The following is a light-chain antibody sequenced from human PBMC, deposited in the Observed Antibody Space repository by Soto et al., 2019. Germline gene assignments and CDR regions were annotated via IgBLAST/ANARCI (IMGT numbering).Light chain of an antibody. CDR3: MQALQTPRT. CDR1: QSLLHSNGYNY. Sequence: DIVMTQSPLSLPVTPGEPASISCRSSQSLLHSNGYNYLDWYLQKPGQSPQLLIYLGSNRASGVADRFSGSVSGTDFTLKIIRVEAEYVGVYYCMQALQTPRTFGQGTKVEIK. V-gene: IGKV2-28*01. CDR2: LGS. J-gene: IGKJ1*01.